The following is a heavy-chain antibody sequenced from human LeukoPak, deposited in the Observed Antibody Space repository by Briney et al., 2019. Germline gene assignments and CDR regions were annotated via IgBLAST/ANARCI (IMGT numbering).Heavy chain of an antibody. CDR2: IYTSGST. D-gene: IGHD3-22*01. V-gene: IGHV4-4*07. J-gene: IGHJ4*02. Sequence: SETLSLTCTVSGGSISSYYWSWIRQPAGKGLEWIGRIYTSGSTNYNPSLKSRVTMSVDTSKNQFSLKLSSVTAADTAVYYCARDGYYYDSSGYSYYFDYWGQGTLVTVSS. CDR1: GGSISSYY. CDR3: ARDGYYYDSSGYSYYFDY.